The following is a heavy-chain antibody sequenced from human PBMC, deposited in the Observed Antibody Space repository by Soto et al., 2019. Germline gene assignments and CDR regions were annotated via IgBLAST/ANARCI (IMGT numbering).Heavy chain of an antibody. CDR1: GGTFSSYA. CDR2: IIPIFGTA. CDR3: ARSQGGSSSLDIYYYYYYGMDV. Sequence: QVQLVQSGAEVKKPGSSVNVSCKAPGGTFSSYAISWVRQAPGQGLEWMGGIIPIFGTAKYAQKFQGRVTLTADEYTSTGYMELSSLRSEDTAVYYCARSQGGSSSLDIYYYYYYGMDVWGQGTTVTVSS. V-gene: IGHV1-69*01. D-gene: IGHD2-15*01. J-gene: IGHJ6*02.